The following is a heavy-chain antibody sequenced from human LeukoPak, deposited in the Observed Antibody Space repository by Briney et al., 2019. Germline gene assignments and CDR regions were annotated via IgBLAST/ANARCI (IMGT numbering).Heavy chain of an antibody. D-gene: IGHD3-22*01. Sequence: GGSLRLSCAASGFTFSSYAMSWVRQAPGKGLEWVSAISGSGGSTYYADSVKGRFTISRDNSKNTLYLQMNSLRAEDTAVYYCAKDSSITMIVTLLFDYWGQGTLVTVSS. CDR1: GFTFSSYA. V-gene: IGHV3-23*01. J-gene: IGHJ4*02. CDR3: AKDSSITMIVTLLFDY. CDR2: ISGSGGST.